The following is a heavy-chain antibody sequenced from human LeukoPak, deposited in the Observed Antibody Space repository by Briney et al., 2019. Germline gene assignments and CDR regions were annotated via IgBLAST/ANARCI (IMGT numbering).Heavy chain of an antibody. CDR3: AKDSYYDSRGGYFDY. D-gene: IGHD3-22*01. V-gene: IGHV3-9*01. CDR1: GFTFDDYA. J-gene: IGHJ4*02. Sequence: PGRSLRLSCAASGFTFDDYAMHWVRQAPGKGLEWVSGISWNSGSIGYADSVKGRFTISRDNAKNSLYLQMNSLRAEDTALYYCAKDSYYDSRGGYFDYWGQGTLVTVSS. CDR2: ISWNSGSI.